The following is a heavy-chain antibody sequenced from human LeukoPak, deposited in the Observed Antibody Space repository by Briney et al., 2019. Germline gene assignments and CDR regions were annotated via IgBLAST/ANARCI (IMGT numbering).Heavy chain of an antibody. J-gene: IGHJ4*02. Sequence: ASVKVSFKASGYTFTSYGSSWVRQAPGQGLEWMGWISAYNGNTNYAQKLQGRVTMTTDTSTSTAYMELRSLRSDDTDVYYCARETGYSGYDYYFDDWGQGTLVTVSS. CDR1: GYTFTSYG. V-gene: IGHV1-18*01. D-gene: IGHD5-12*01. CDR2: ISAYNGNT. CDR3: ARETGYSGYDYYFDD.